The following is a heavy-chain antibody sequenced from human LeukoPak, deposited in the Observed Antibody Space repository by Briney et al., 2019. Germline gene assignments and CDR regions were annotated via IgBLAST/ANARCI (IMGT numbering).Heavy chain of an antibody. D-gene: IGHD3-3*01. CDR3: AKDSSLRYDFWSGYSSLTYYFDY. CDR1: GSTFSSYG. V-gene: IGHV3-30*18. Sequence: GGSLRLSCAASGSTFSSYGMHWVRQAPGKGLEWVAVISYDGSNKYYADSVKGRFTISRDNSKNTLYLQMNSLRAEDTAVYYCAKDSSLRYDFWSGYSSLTYYFDYWGQGTLVTVSS. J-gene: IGHJ4*02. CDR2: ISYDGSNK.